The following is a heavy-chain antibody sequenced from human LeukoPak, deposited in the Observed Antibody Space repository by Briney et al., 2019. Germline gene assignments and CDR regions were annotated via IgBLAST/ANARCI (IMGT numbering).Heavy chain of an antibody. V-gene: IGHV3-48*03. CDR2: ISSSGSTI. D-gene: IGHD1-26*01. CDR3: ARERKYSGSIDY. CDR1: GFTLSSYW. Sequence: GGSLRLSCAASGFTLSSYWMLWVRQAPGKGLEWVSYISSSGSTIYYADSVKGRFTISRDNAKNSLYLQMNSLRAEDTAVYYCARERKYSGSIDYWGQGTLVTVSS. J-gene: IGHJ4*02.